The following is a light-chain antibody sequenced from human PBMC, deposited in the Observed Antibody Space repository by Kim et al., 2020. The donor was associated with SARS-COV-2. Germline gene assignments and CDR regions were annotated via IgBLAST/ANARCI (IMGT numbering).Light chain of an antibody. V-gene: IGLV3-1*01. Sequence: SYELTQPPSVSVSPGQTASITCSGDKLGDKYACWYQQKPGQSPVLVIYQDNKRPSGIPERFSGSNSGNTATLTISGTQAMDEADYYCQAWDSNVVFGGGTQLTVL. CDR1: KLGDKY. J-gene: IGLJ2*01. CDR2: QDN. CDR3: QAWDSNVV.